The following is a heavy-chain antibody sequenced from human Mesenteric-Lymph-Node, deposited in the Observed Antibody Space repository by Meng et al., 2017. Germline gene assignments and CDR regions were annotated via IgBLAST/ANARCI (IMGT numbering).Heavy chain of an antibody. V-gene: IGHV4-31*03. CDR2: IYYSAST. Sequence: VQLQESGQGLVKPSPLLSLPCTFSGGSGSSGGYYWTWIRQHPGKGLEWFGHIYYSASTFYIPSLKRRVIISIDTSKNQFSLNLRSVTAADTAVYYCARVSSGWDYFDYWGQGTLVTVSS. J-gene: IGHJ4*02. D-gene: IGHD6-19*01. CDR1: GGSGSSGGYY. CDR3: ARVSSGWDYFDY.